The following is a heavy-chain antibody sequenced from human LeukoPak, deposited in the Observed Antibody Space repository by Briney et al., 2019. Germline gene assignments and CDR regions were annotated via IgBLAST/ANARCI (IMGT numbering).Heavy chain of an antibody. J-gene: IGHJ4*02. V-gene: IGHV3-15*05. D-gene: IGHD3-22*01. CDR2: IKSKTDGGTT. Sequence: GGSLRLSRAASGFTFSNAWMSWVRQAPGKGLEWVGRIKSKTDGGTTDYAAPVKGRFTISRDDSKNTLYLQMNSLKTEDTAVYYCTTDLAYYDSSGYSYYFDYWGQGTLVTVSS. CDR1: GFTFSNAW. CDR3: TTDLAYYDSSGYSYYFDY.